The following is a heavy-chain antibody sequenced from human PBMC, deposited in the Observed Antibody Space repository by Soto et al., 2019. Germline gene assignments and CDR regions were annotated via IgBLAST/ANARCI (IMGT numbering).Heavy chain of an antibody. J-gene: IGHJ6*02. CDR2: IYYSGST. V-gene: IGHV4-59*01. CDR1: GGSISSYY. Sequence: PSETLSLTCTVSGGSISSYYWSWIRQPPGKGLEWIGYIYYSGSTNYNPSLKSRVTISVDTSKNQFSLKLSSVTAADTAVYYCARDLHDYGMDVWGQGTTVTVSS. CDR3: ARDLHDYGMDV.